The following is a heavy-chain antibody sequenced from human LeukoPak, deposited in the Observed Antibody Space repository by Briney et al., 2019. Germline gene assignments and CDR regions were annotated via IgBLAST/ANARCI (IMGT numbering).Heavy chain of an antibody. CDR1: GFTFSNYG. CDR3: AKGDLGQQWLISYYYYGMDV. CDR2: IWNDGSNK. D-gene: IGHD6-19*01. J-gene: IGHJ6*02. V-gene: IGHV3-30*02. Sequence: PGGSLRLSCVVSGFTFSNYGMHWVRQAPGKGLEWVAVIWNDGSNKYYADSVKGRFTISRDNSKNTLYLQMNSLRTEDTAVYYCAKGDLGQQWLISYYYYGMDVWGQGTTVTVSS.